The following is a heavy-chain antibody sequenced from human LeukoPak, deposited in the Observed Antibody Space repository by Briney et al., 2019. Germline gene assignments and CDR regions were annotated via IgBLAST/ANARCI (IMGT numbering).Heavy chain of an antibody. D-gene: IGHD2-21*02. V-gene: IGHV3-21*01. Sequence: PGGSLRLSCAASGFTFRSYSMNWVRQAPGKGLEWVSSISSSGNYIYYADSLKGRFTISRDNAKNSLYLQMNSLRAEDTAVYYCARENVLVTASPFDYWGQGTLVTVSS. CDR2: ISSSGNYI. CDR3: ARENVLVTASPFDY. J-gene: IGHJ4*02. CDR1: GFTFRSYS.